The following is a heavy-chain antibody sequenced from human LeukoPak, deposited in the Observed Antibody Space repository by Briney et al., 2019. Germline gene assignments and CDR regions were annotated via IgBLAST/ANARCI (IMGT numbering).Heavy chain of an antibody. CDR3: ARAAAAGIYYYYYMDV. V-gene: IGHV3-7*01. D-gene: IGHD6-13*01. Sequence: GGSLRLSCAASGFTFSSYGMSWVRQAPGKGLEWVANIKQDGSEKYYVDSVKGRFTISRDNAKNSLYLQMNSLRAEDTAVYYCARAAAAGIYYYYYMDVWGKGTTVTVSS. CDR1: GFTFSSYG. J-gene: IGHJ6*03. CDR2: IKQDGSEK.